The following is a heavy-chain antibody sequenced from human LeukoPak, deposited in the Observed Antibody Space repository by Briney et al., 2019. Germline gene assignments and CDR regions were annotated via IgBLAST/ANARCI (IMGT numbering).Heavy chain of an antibody. V-gene: IGHV3-23*01. CDR1: GFTFSSYA. CDR3: ARHGGSATGFDS. J-gene: IGHJ4*02. D-gene: IGHD6-13*01. CDR2: ISGSGGST. Sequence: GGSLRLSCAASGFTFSSYAMSWVRQAPGKGLEWVSAISGSGGSTYYTDSVKGRFTISRHNSQNTLYLQMNSLRPEDTAVYYCARHGGSATGFDSWGQGTLVTVSS.